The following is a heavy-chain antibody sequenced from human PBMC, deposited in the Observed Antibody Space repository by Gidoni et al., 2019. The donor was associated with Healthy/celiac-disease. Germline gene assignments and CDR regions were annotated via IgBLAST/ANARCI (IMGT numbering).Heavy chain of an antibody. CDR3: AREDYGDYGKGLYWFDP. Sequence: QVQLVQSGAEVKKPGASVKVSCKASGYTFTSYYMHWVRQAPGQGREWLGIISPSGGSTSYAQKFQGRVTMTRDTSTSTVYMELSSLRSEDTAVYYCAREDYGDYGKGLYWFDPWGQGTLVTVSS. CDR2: ISPSGGST. V-gene: IGHV1-46*01. J-gene: IGHJ5*02. D-gene: IGHD4-17*01. CDR1: GYTFTSYY.